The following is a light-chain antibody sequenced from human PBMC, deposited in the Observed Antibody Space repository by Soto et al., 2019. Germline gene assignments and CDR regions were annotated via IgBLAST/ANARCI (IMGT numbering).Light chain of an antibody. Sequence: QSVLAQPPSASGTPGQRVTISCPGSSSNIGSKSVNWYQELPGTAPKLLIYSNNQRPSGVPDRFSGSKSGTSASLAISGLQSEDEADYYCAAWDDSPNVRYVFGTGTKVTVL. CDR2: SNN. J-gene: IGLJ1*01. CDR1: SSNIGSKS. CDR3: AAWDDSPNVRYV. V-gene: IGLV1-44*01.